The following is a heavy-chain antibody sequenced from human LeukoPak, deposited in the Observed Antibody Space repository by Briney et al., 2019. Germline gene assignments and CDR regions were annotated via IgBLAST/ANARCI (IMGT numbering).Heavy chain of an antibody. V-gene: IGHV3-23*01. Sequence: PGGSLRLSCVASGFTFKNYAMSWVRQAPGKGLEWVSTITGSGGRTYYADSVKGRFTISRDNSKNTLYLQMDSLRADDTAVYYCAKSSLVVPYDYWGQGTLVTVSS. CDR1: GFTFKNYA. CDR3: AKSSLVVPYDY. CDR2: ITGSGGRT. D-gene: IGHD6-6*01. J-gene: IGHJ4*02.